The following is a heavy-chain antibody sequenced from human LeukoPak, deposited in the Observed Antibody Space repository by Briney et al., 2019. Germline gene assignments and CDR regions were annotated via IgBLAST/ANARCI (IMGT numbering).Heavy chain of an antibody. D-gene: IGHD1-26*01. Sequence: PSETLSLTCTVSGDSISSSSFFWGWIRQPPGKGLEWIGAVYSENTYYTPSLKSRVSISVDTSKNQFSLTMNSVTAADTAVYFCARGLEVRARVGYHYYMDVWGKGTTVTVSS. J-gene: IGHJ6*03. CDR2: VYSENT. CDR3: ARGLEVRARVGYHYYMDV. CDR1: GDSISSSSFF. V-gene: IGHV4-39*07.